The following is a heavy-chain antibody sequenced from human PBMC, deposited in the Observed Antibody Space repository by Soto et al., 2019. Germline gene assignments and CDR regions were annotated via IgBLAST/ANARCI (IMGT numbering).Heavy chain of an antibody. D-gene: IGHD1-26*01. CDR2: ISSSSSTI. Sequence: EVQLVESGGGLVQRGGSLRLSCAASGLTFSSYSMNWVRQAPGKGLEWVSYISSSSSTIYYADSVKGRFTISRDKAKSSLYLQLNCLRAEDTAVYYSAFGEESSFYYYGMDVWGQGTTVTVS. CDR1: GLTFSSYS. CDR3: AFGEESSFYYYGMDV. J-gene: IGHJ6*02. V-gene: IGHV3-48*01.